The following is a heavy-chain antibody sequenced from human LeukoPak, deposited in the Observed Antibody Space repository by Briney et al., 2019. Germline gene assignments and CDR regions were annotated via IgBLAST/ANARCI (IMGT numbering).Heavy chain of an antibody. Sequence: SETLSLTCTVSGGSLSSGSHYWGWIRQPPGKGLEWIGNIYNSGKTDYNPSLKSRVSISVDTSKNQFSLKLTSVTAADTAVFYCARLLRGGNSGYWFDPWGQGTLLTVSS. J-gene: IGHJ5*02. CDR3: ARLLRGGNSGYWFDP. CDR1: GGSLSSGSHY. CDR2: IYNSGKT. V-gene: IGHV4-39*01. D-gene: IGHD4-23*01.